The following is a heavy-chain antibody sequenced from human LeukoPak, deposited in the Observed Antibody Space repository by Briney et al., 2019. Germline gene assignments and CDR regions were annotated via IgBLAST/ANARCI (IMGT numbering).Heavy chain of an antibody. V-gene: IGHV4-61*02. CDR3: ARETYYYDSSGYFPYYYYYYMDV. CDR1: GGSISSGSYY. J-gene: IGHJ6*03. D-gene: IGHD3-22*01. Sequence: PSETLSLTCTVSGGSISSGSYYWSWIRQPAGKGLEWIGRIYTSGSTNYNLSLKSRVTISVDTSRDQFSLKLSSVTAADTAVYYCARETYYYDSSGYFPYYYYYYMDVWGKGTTVTVSS. CDR2: IYTSGST.